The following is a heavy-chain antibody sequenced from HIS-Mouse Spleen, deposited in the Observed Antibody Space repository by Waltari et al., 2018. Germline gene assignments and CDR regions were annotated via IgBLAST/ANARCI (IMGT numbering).Heavy chain of an antibody. Sequence: QLQLQESGPGLVKPSETLSLTCTVSGGSISSSSYYWGWIRQPPGKGLEWIGSIYSSGSTYYNRSRKSCVTRSVETSTNQFARKRGSVTAADTAVYYCAREIPYSSSWYDWYFDLWGRGTLVTVSS. CDR2: IYSSGST. V-gene: IGHV4-39*07. CDR1: GGSISSSSYY. D-gene: IGHD6-13*01. CDR3: AREIPYSSSWYDWYFDL. J-gene: IGHJ2*01.